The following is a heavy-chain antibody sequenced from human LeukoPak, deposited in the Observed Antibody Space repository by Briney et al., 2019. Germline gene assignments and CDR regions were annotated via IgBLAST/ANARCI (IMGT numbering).Heavy chain of an antibody. D-gene: IGHD3-22*01. V-gene: IGHV1-46*01. CDR1: GYTFTNYY. J-gene: IGHJ4*02. Sequence: ASVKVSCKASGYTFTNYYMHWVRQPPGQGLEWMGIINPSGGSTRYAQKFQGGVTMTRDTSTNTVYMELSSLRSEDTAMYYCARVASYDSSAYYGYWGQGTLVTVSS. CDR3: ARVASYDSSAYYGY. CDR2: INPSGGST.